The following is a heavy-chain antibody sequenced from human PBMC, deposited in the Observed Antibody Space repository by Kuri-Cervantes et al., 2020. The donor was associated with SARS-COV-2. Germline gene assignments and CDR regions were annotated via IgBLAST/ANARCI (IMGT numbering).Heavy chain of an antibody. CDR3: ARLGATKGSYYYGVDV. CDR1: GGSISSYY. Sequence: SETLSLTCTVSGGSISSYYWSWMRQPPGKGLEWIGNIHYSGSTNYNPSLKSRVTISVDTSKNQLSLRLSSVTAADTAVYYCARLGATKGSYYYGVDVRGQGTTVTVSS. V-gene: IGHV4-59*01. J-gene: IGHJ6*02. D-gene: IGHD1-26*01. CDR2: IHYSGST.